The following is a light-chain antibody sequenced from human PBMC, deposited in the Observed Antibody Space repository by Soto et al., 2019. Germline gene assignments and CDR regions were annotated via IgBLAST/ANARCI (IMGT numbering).Light chain of an antibody. J-gene: IGLJ2*01. CDR2: DVS. CDR3: CSYTTSGTTYVV. CDR1: SSDVGTYNY. Sequence: QSALIQPRSVSGSPGQSVTISCTGTSSDVGTYNYVSWYRQHPGKAPKLMISDVSKRPSGVPDRFSGSKSDNTASLTISGLQAEDEGDYYCCSYTTSGTTYVVFGGGTKLTVL. V-gene: IGLV2-11*01.